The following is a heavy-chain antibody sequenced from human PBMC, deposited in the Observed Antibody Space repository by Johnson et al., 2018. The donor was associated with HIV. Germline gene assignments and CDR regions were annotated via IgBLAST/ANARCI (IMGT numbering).Heavy chain of an antibody. CDR2: IKSESDGGST. V-gene: IGHV3-15*01. D-gene: IGHD3-22*01. CDR1: GFTVTKAW. Sequence: VQLVESGGGLVKPGGSLRLSCAASGFTVTKAWMNWVRQAPGKGLEWVGRIKSESDGGSTDHAAPVKGRFTISRYDSKNSLYLQMNSLKTEDTAVYYCARDVSYRYDSDGWADAFDSWGQGTMVTVSS. J-gene: IGHJ3*02. CDR3: ARDVSYRYDSDGWADAFDS.